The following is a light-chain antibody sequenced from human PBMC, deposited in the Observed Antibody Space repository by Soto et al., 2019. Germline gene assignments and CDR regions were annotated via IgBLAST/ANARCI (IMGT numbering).Light chain of an antibody. V-gene: IGLV1-40*01. J-gene: IGLJ1*01. CDR2: GNI. Sequence: QSVLTQPPSVSGAPGQRVTISCTGSSXNIGAGYDVHWYQQLPGTAPKLLIYGNINRPSGVPDRFSGSNSGTSASLAITGLQAEDEADYYCQSYDSSLSGYVFGTGTKVIVL. CDR3: QSYDSSLSGYV. CDR1: SXNIGAGYD.